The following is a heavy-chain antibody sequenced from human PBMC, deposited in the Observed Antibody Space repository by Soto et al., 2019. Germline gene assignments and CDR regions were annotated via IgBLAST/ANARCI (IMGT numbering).Heavy chain of an antibody. D-gene: IGHD6-6*01. J-gene: IGHJ6*02. CDR3: ARDGGAARLYYYYGMDV. Sequence: PSETLSLTCTVSGGPISSGDYYWSWIRQPPGKCLEWIGYIYYSGSTYYNPSLKSRVTISVDTSKNQFSLKLSSVTAADTAVYYCARDGGAARLYYYYGMDVWGQGTTVTVYS. V-gene: IGHV4-30-4*01. CDR1: GGPISSGDYY. CDR2: IYYSGST.